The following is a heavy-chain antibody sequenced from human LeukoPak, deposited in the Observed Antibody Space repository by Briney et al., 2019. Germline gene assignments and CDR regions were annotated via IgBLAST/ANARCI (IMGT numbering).Heavy chain of an antibody. CDR3: TRVAAARPFDY. J-gene: IGHJ4*02. D-gene: IGHD6-6*01. CDR1: GFTFNYYA. CDR2: IRSKAYGGTT. Sequence: PAGSLRLSCAASGFTFNYYAMSWVRQAPGKGLEWVGFIRSKAYGGTTEYAASVKGRFTISRDDSKSIAYLQMNSLKTEDTAVYYCTRVAAARPFDYWGQGTLVTVSS. V-gene: IGHV3-49*04.